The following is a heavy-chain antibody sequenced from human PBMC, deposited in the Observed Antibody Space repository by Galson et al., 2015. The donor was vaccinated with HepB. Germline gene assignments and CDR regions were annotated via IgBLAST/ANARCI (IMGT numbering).Heavy chain of an antibody. Sequence: SLRLSCAASGFTFSSYAMHWVRQAPGKGLEWVAVISYDGSNKYYADSVKGRFTISRDNSKNTLYLQMNSLRAEDTAVYYCARSYSEPTNDAFDIWGQGTMVTVSS. J-gene: IGHJ3*02. V-gene: IGHV3-30-3*01. D-gene: IGHD3-16*01. CDR2: ISYDGSNK. CDR3: ARSYSEPTNDAFDI. CDR1: GFTFSSYA.